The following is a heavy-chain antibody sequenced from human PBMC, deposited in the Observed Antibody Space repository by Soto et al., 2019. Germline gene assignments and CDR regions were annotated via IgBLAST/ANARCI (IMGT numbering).Heavy chain of an antibody. J-gene: IGHJ3*02. D-gene: IGHD2-2*02. CDR1: GGTFSSYA. V-gene: IGHV1-69*01. Sequence: QVQLVQSGAEVKKPGSSVKVSCKASGGTFSSYAISWVRQAPGQGLEWMGGIIPIFGTANYAQKFQGRVTITADESTSTAYMELSSLRSEDTAVYYCARDLVVVVPAAIRDDAFDIWGQGTMDTVSS. CDR2: IIPIFGTA. CDR3: ARDLVVVVPAAIRDDAFDI.